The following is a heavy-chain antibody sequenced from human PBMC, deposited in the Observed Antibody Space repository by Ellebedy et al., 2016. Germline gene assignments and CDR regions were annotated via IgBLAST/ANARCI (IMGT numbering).Heavy chain of an antibody. CDR2: IYSSGST. Sequence: GESLKISXAASGFTVSSNYMSWVRQAPGKGLEWVSVIYSSGSTYYADSVKGRFTISRDNSKNTLYLQMNSLRAEDTAAYYCATSIAVAGLDYWGQGTLVTASS. V-gene: IGHV3-66*01. D-gene: IGHD6-19*01. CDR1: GFTVSSNY. CDR3: ATSIAVAGLDY. J-gene: IGHJ4*02.